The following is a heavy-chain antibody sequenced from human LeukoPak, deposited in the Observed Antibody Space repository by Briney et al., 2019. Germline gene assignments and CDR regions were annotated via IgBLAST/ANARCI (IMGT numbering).Heavy chain of an antibody. V-gene: IGHV1-18*01. CDR2: IHTYTGNT. CDR3: ARLGPTSMAFDY. Sequence: ASVKVSCKASGYTFITYGITWVRQAPGQGLEWMGWIHTYTGNTYHAQKLQGRATMTTDTSTSTAYMELRGLRSDDTAVYYCARLGPTSMAFDYWGQGTLVTVSS. D-gene: IGHD5-18*01. J-gene: IGHJ4*02. CDR1: GYTFITYG.